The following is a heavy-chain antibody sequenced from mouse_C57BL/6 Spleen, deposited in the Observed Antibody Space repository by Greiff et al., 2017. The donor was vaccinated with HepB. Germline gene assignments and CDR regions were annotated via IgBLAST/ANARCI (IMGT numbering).Heavy chain of an antibody. CDR1: GYAFSSSW. CDR3: ARRSGYDGGYFDV. V-gene: IGHV1-82*01. Sequence: QVQLQQSGPELVKPGASVKISCKASGYAFSSSWMNWVKQRPGKGLEWIGRIYPGDGDTNYNGKFKGKATLTADKSSSTAYMQLSSLTSEDSAVYFCARRSGYDGGYFDVWGTGTTVTVSS. CDR2: IYPGDGDT. D-gene: IGHD2-2*01. J-gene: IGHJ1*03.